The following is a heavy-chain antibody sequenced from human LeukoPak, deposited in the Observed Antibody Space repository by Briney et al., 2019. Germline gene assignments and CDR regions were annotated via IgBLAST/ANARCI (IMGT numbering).Heavy chain of an antibody. Sequence: GASVKVSCKTSGYTFSKYGITWVRQAPGQGLEWMGWISAFSGNTNYAQSLQGRVTMTTDTSTATAYMELRSLASDDTAVYYCSRGTEPDSSGSNGFLSSHYWGQGTLVTVSS. D-gene: IGHD3-22*01. J-gene: IGHJ4*02. CDR1: GYTFSKYG. V-gene: IGHV1-18*01. CDR3: SRGTEPDSSGSNGFLSSHY. CDR2: ISAFSGNT.